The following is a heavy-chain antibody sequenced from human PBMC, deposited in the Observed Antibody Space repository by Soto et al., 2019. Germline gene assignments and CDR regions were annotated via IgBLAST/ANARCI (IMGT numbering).Heavy chain of an antibody. CDR2: VFSSGSA. D-gene: IGHD6-6*01. CDR3: ARGLSSSWSSDAFDI. J-gene: IGHJ3*02. V-gene: IGHV4-4*07. Sequence: QVQLQESGPGLVKPSETLSLTCTVSGGSINNYYWSWIRQPAGKGLEWIGRVFSSGSANYNPSLKSRVTMSVATSKNQISLRLSSVTAADTAVYYCARGLSSSWSSDAFDIWGQGTMVTVSS. CDR1: GGSINNYY.